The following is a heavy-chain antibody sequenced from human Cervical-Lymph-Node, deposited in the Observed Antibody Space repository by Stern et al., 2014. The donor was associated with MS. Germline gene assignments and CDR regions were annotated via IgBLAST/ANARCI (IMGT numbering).Heavy chain of an antibody. CDR3: ARVSRGSYCGDGCYSALDY. V-gene: IGHV1-69*04. Sequence: QVQLVQSGAEVKKPGSSVRVSCKTSGGTFSSYGVSWVRQAPGQGLEWIGTIFTLFGSPKSAKKFQARVTITVDKSPNTVYLDLISLGPDDTAAYYCARVSRGSYCGDGCYSALDYWGQGTLVIVSS. CDR1: GGTFSSYG. J-gene: IGHJ4*02. D-gene: IGHD2-21*01. CDR2: IFTLFGSP.